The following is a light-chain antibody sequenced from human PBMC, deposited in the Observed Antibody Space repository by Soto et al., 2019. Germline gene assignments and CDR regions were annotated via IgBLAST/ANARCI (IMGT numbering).Light chain of an antibody. Sequence: LVLTQSPGTLSLSPGERATLSCRASQSVNSGHFAWYHQKPGQASRLLIYAASTRATGVPDRFSGSGSGTDFTLTISRLEPEDFAVYYCQDFGSLPYTFGQGTKLEIK. V-gene: IGKV3-20*01. CDR3: QDFGSLPYT. CDR2: AAS. J-gene: IGKJ2*01. CDR1: QSVNSGH.